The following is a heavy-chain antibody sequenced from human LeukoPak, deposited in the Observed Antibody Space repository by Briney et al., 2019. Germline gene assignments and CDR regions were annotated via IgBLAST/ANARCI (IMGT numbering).Heavy chain of an antibody. Sequence: PSETLSLTCTVSGGSFSSTSYYWGWIRQPPGKGLEWIANIYHTGSTYYNPSLKSRFTISVDTSANQFSLKLSSVTAADTAVYYCARFPGSAEYRHYYYMDVWGKGTTVTVSS. J-gene: IGHJ6*03. V-gene: IGHV4-39*07. D-gene: IGHD2-15*01. CDR1: GGSFSSTSYY. CDR3: ARFPGSAEYRHYYYMDV. CDR2: IYHTGST.